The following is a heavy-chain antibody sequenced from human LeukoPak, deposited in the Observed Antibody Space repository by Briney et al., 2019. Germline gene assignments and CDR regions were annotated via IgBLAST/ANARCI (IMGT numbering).Heavy chain of an antibody. CDR3: ERQSDDLGYFQH. CDR2: IYYRGRT. Sequence: SETLSLTCTVARGSLGSYYWSWIRQPPGKGLEWIGYIYYRGRTKYNPSLQSRVTISVDTSRNQFSLRLSSVTAADTAVYYCERQSDDLGYFQHWGQGTLVTVSS. J-gene: IGHJ1*01. V-gene: IGHV4-59*08. CDR1: RGSLGSYY. D-gene: IGHD3-16*01.